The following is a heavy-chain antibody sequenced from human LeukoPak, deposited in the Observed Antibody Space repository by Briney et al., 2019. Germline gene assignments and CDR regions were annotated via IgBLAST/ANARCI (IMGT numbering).Heavy chain of an antibody. CDR1: GYTFTSYY. CDR3: ASTNYDFWSGYPRYYYMDV. J-gene: IGHJ6*03. CDR2: INPSGGST. D-gene: IGHD3-3*01. V-gene: IGHV1-46*01. Sequence: ASVKVSCKASGYTFTSYYMHWVRQAPGQGLEWMGIINPSGGSTSYAQKFQGRVTITADESTSTAYMELSSLRSEDTAVYYCASTNYDFWSGYPRYYYMDVWGKGTTVTVSS.